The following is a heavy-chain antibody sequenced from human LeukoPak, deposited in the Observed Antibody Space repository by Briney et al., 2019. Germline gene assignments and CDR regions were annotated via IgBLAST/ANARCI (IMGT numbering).Heavy chain of an antibody. CDR3: AREYDYVWGSYRYPGRGSYYYYMDV. D-gene: IGHD3-16*02. J-gene: IGHJ6*03. CDR1: GGSFSGYY. V-gene: IGHV4-34*01. CDR2: VNHSGGT. Sequence: PSETLSLTCAVYGGSFSGYYWSWIRQPPGKGLEWVGEVNHSGGTNYNPALKRRVTISVDKSKNQCSLKLTSVPAADPAVYYCAREYDYVWGSYRYPGRGSYYYYMDVWGKGTTVTVSS.